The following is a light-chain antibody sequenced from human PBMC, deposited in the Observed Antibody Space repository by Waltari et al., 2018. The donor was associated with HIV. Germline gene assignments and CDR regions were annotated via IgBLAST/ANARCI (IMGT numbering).Light chain of an antibody. J-gene: IGLJ2*01. CDR3: CSYSGTSTLV. V-gene: IGLV2-23*02. CDR2: EVT. Sequence: QSALSQPASGSGPPGQSITISCTGTSSHVGSFNPVPWSQQHPGKAPKLMIYEVTKRPSGVSNRFSGSKSGNTASLTISGLQAEDEADYYFCSYSGTSTLVFGGGTKLTVL. CDR1: SSHVGSFNP.